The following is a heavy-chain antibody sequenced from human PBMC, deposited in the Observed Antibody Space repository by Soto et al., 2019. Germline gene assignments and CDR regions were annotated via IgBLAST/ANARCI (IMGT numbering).Heavy chain of an antibody. V-gene: IGHV1-18*04. D-gene: IGHD2-15*01. CDR3: ARVSSSIVVVPDYGMDV. Sequence: QVQLVQSGVEVKKPGASVKVSCKASGYTFISHGINWVRQAPGQGLEWMGWISGKNGNTNYAQKLQGRVTLTTDTSTSTAYIEMSSLRSDDTAVYYCARVSSSIVVVPDYGMDVWGQGTTVTVS. J-gene: IGHJ6*02. CDR1: GYTFISHG. CDR2: ISGKNGNT.